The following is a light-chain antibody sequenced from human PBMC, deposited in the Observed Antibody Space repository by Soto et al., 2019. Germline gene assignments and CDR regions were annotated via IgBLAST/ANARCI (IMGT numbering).Light chain of an antibody. J-gene: IGKJ4*01. CDR2: GAS. Sequence: DIHMTQSPSSLSASVGDRVTITCQASQDITKYLNWYQQKPGKAPKLLIYGASDLETGVPSRFSGSGSATDFTFTISSLQPEDIATYYCQQYDNLPLTFGGGTKVEIK. V-gene: IGKV1-33*01. CDR3: QQYDNLPLT. CDR1: QDITKY.